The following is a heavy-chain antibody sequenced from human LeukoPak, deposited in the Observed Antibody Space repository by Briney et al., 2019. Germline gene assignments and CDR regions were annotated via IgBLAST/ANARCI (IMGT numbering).Heavy chain of an antibody. Sequence: ASVKVSCKASGYTFTGYYMHWVRQAPGQGLEWMGIINPSGGSTSYAQKFQGRVTMTRDTSTSTLYMELSSLSSEDTAVYHCARDRGDLTYDYDSSGYNWFDPWGQGTLVTVSS. CDR2: INPSGGST. CDR3: ARDRGDLTYDYDSSGYNWFDP. CDR1: GYTFTGYY. J-gene: IGHJ5*02. D-gene: IGHD3-22*01. V-gene: IGHV1-46*01.